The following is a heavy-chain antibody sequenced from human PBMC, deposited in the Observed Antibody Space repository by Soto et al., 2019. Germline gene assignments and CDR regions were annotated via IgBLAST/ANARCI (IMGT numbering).Heavy chain of an antibody. D-gene: IGHD6-19*01. CDR1: GGSISSGGYS. Sequence: PSETLSLTCAVSGGSISSGGYSWSWIRQPPGKGLEWIGYISHSGSTYYNPSLKSRVTISVDRSKNQFSLKLSSVTAADTAVYYCARGGLVPDYLGQGTLVTVSS. CDR3: ARGGLVPDY. V-gene: IGHV4-30-2*01. J-gene: IGHJ4*02. CDR2: ISHSGST.